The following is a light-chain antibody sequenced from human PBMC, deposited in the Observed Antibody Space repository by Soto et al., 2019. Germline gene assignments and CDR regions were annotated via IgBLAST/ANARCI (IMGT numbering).Light chain of an antibody. V-gene: IGKV4-1*01. CDR2: WAS. CDR1: QSVLYVFSNENY. J-gene: IGKJ1*01. Sequence: EIVISRSPDSLVVGRGERSTIDYKSIQSVLYVFSNENYLAWYQQKPGQPPKLLIHWASTRESGVPDRFSGSGSGTDFTLTISSLQAEDVAVYYCQQYYDNPRTFGQGTKVDIK. CDR3: QQYYDNPRT.